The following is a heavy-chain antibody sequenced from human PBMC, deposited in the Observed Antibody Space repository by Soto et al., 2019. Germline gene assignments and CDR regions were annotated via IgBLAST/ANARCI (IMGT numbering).Heavy chain of an antibody. D-gene: IGHD3-22*01. CDR2: IYYSGST. Sequence: QVQLQESGPGLVKPSQTLSLTCTVSGGSISSGGYYWSWIRQHPGQGLEWIGYIYYSGSTYYNPSLKSRVTISVDTSKNQFSLKLSSVTAADTAVYYCARMSSGYNSYYFDYWGQGTLVTVSS. V-gene: IGHV4-31*03. CDR3: ARMSSGYNSYYFDY. J-gene: IGHJ4*02. CDR1: GGSISSGGYY.